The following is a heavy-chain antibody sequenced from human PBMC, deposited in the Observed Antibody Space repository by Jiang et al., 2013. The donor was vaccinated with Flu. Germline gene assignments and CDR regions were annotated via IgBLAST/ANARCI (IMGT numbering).Heavy chain of an antibody. CDR3: ARDPEYSSSSSFDY. J-gene: IGHJ4*02. CDR2: ISAYNGNT. Sequence: LEWMGWISAYNGNTNYAQKLQGRVTMTTDTSTSTAYMELRSLRSDDTAVYYCARDPEYSSSSSFDYWGQGTLVTVSS. D-gene: IGHD6-6*01. V-gene: IGHV1-18*01.